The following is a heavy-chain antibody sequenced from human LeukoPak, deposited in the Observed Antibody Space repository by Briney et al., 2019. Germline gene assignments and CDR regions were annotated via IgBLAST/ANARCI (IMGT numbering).Heavy chain of an antibody. CDR3: ARHLTSEYSSGWYYVDY. CDR1: DDSITMYY. J-gene: IGHJ4*02. Sequence: SETLSLTCSVSDDSITMYYWTWIRQPPGKGLEWIGEINHSGSTNYNPSLKSRVTIFVDTSKNQFSLKLSSVTATDRAVYYCARHLTSEYSSGWYYVDYWGQGTLVTVSS. V-gene: IGHV4-34*01. D-gene: IGHD6-19*01. CDR2: INHSGST.